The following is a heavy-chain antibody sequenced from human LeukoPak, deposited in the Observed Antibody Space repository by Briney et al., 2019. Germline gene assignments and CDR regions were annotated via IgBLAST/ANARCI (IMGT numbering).Heavy chain of an antibody. CDR1: GYTFTSYG. V-gene: IGHV1-18*01. CDR3: AREGPHSSSWALSWFDP. J-gene: IGHJ5*02. D-gene: IGHD6-13*01. Sequence: ASVKVSCKASGYTFTSYGISWVRQAPGQGLEWMGWISGYNGNTNYAQKFQGRVTMTTDTSTSTAYMELRSLRSDDTAVYYCAREGPHSSSWALSWFDPWGQGTLVTVSS. CDR2: ISGYNGNT.